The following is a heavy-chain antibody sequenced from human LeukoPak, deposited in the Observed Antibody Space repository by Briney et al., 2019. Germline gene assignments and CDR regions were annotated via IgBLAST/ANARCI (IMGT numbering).Heavy chain of an antibody. CDR2: IYYGGST. CDR1: GGSISSSRYY. D-gene: IGHD3-10*01. V-gene: IGHV4-39*01. CDR3: AGQGRPGFASGY. Sequence: SETLSLTCTVSGGSISSSRYYWGWIRQPPGKGLEWIGSIYYGGSTFYNPSLKSRVTISVDTSKNQFSLKLSSVTAADTAVYYCAGQGRPGFASGYWGQGTLVTVSS. J-gene: IGHJ4*02.